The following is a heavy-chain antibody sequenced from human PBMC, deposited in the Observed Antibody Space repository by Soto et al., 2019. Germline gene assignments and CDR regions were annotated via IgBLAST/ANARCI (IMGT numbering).Heavy chain of an antibody. CDR2: IIPIFGTA. J-gene: IGHJ6*02. Sequence: QVQLVQSGAEVKKPGSSLKVSCKSSGGTFSSYAISWVRQAPGQGLEWMGGIIPIFGTANYAQKFQGRVTITADESTSTAYMELSSLRSEDTAVYYCARDGVGATNYYYGMDVWGQGTTVTVSS. CDR1: GGTFSSYA. V-gene: IGHV1-69*12. D-gene: IGHD1-26*01. CDR3: ARDGVGATNYYYGMDV.